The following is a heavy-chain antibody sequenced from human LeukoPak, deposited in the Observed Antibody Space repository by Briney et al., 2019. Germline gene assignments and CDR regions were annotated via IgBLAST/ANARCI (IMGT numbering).Heavy chain of an antibody. V-gene: IGHV4-4*07. Sequence: PSETLSLTCTDSGGSISSYYWSWIRQPAGKGLEWIGRIYTSGSTNYNPSLKSRVTMSVDTSKNQFSLKLSSVTAADTAVYYCLGHYYYDSSGYYYGYYYYYMDVWGKGTTVTVSS. J-gene: IGHJ6*03. CDR3: LGHYYYDSSGYYYGYYYYYMDV. D-gene: IGHD3-22*01. CDR1: GGSISSYY. CDR2: IYTSGST.